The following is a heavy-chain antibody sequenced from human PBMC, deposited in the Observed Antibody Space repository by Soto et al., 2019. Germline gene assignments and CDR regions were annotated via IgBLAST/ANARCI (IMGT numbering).Heavy chain of an antibody. J-gene: IGHJ6*02. CDR3: ARAPNDSSAYYHHYYYGMDV. V-gene: IGHV1-3*01. CDR1: GYTFTSYG. CDR2: INAGNGNT. Sequence: QIQLMQSGAEVKKPGASVKVSCKASGYTFTSYGIHWVRQAPGQRLEWTGWINAGNGNTKYSEKFQGRVTITRDTSASTAYLELSSLRSEDTAVYYCARAPNDSSAYYHHYYYGMDVWGQGTTVTVSS. D-gene: IGHD3-22*01.